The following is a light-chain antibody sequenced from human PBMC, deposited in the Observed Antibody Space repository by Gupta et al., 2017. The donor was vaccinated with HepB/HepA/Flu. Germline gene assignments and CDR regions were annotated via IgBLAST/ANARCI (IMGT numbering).Light chain of an antibody. CDR1: QAISHT. Sequence: DIQLTQSPSFLSASVGDRVAITCRASQAISHTLAWYQQKAGEGPKLLIYAVSTLQTAVPSRFSGSGSWTEFTLTIISLQPEDFGISYCQLFYQYPVTFGGGTKVEVK. J-gene: IGKJ4*01. CDR2: AVS. V-gene: IGKV1-9*01. CDR3: QLFYQYPVT.